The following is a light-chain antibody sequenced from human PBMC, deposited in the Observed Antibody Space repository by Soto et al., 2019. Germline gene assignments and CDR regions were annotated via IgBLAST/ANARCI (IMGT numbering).Light chain of an antibody. J-gene: IGKJ1*01. CDR1: QSVSNNY. CDR2: GAS. CDR3: QQRSNWPT. V-gene: IGKV3-11*01. Sequence: EIVLTQSPGTLSLSPVDRATLSCRASQSVSNNYLAWYQQKPGQAPRLLIYGASNRATGVPARFSGSRSGPEFTLTISSLEPEDFAVYYCQQRSNWPTFGQGTKVDIK.